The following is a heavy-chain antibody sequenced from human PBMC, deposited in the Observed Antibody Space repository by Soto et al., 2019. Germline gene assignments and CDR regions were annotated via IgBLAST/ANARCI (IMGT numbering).Heavy chain of an antibody. Sequence: GGSLRLSCAASGFTFDDYTMHWVRQAPGKGLEWVSLISWYGGSTYYADSVKGRFTISRDNSKNSLYLQMNSLRTEDTALYYCAKAYCGGDCKGYYYYGMDVWGQGTTVTVSS. V-gene: IGHV3-43*01. CDR3: AKAYCGGDCKGYYYYGMDV. J-gene: IGHJ6*02. CDR2: ISWYGGST. CDR1: GFTFDDYT. D-gene: IGHD2-21*02.